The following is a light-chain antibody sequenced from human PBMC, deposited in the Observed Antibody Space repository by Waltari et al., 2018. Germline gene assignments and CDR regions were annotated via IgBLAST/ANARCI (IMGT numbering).Light chain of an antibody. CDR3: ASYASSLTGVL. CDR1: SGESGGHDI. J-gene: IGLJ2*01. V-gene: IGLV2-23*02. CDR2: EIN. Sequence: SALTQPAYVHGSRGQTIAITYPGTSGESGGHDIVLWYQHHPDKAPKLIIYEINKRPSVVSNRFSGSKSGHTASLTISGLLAEDEADYYCASYASSLTGVLFGGGTRLTVL.